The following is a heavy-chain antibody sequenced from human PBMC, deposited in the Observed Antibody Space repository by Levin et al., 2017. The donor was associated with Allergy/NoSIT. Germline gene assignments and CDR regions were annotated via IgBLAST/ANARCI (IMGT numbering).Heavy chain of an antibody. J-gene: IGHJ6*02. CDR3: ARDRHLYDYYGLDV. V-gene: IGHV3-48*02. CDR1: GFTFSSYS. Sequence: RESLKISCAASGFTFSSYSMNWVRQAPGKGLEWVSYISSSSNSMYYAESVKGRFTISRDNAKNSLYLQMNSLRDEDTAVYYCARDRHLYDYYGLDVWGQGTTVTVSS. D-gene: IGHD6-6*01. CDR2: ISSSSNSM.